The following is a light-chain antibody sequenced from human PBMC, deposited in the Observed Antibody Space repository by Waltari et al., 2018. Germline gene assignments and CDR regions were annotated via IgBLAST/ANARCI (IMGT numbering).Light chain of an antibody. CDR2: GAM. V-gene: IGKV3-20*01. J-gene: IGKJ1*01. Sequence: ENVLTQSLSTLSLSPGERVTLSCRASHSVSSRYLAWYQQKPGQAPRLLIYGAMNRATGIPDRFSGSGLATDFTFTISRLEPEDSAVYYCQQYGSTPWTFGQGTKVEIK. CDR1: HSVSSRY. CDR3: QQYGSTPWT.